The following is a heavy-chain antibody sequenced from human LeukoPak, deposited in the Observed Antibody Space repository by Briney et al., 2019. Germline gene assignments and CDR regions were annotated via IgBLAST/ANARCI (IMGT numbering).Heavy chain of an antibody. CDR3: AREGPRGNSQFDY. CDR2: IWYDGSNK. CDR1: GFTFSSYG. Sequence: GGSLRLSCAASGFTFSSYGMHWIRQAPGKGLEWVALIWYDGSNKYYADSVKGRLTISRDNSKNTLYLQMNSLRAEDTAVYYCAREGPRGNSQFDYWGQGTLVTVSS. D-gene: IGHD2/OR15-2a*01. V-gene: IGHV3-33*08. J-gene: IGHJ4*02.